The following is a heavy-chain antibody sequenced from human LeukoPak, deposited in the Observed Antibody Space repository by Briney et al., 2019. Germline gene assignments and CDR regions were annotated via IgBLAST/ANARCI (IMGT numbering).Heavy chain of an antibody. J-gene: IGHJ4*02. V-gene: IGHV3-23*01. CDR2: ISGSGGST. CDR3: ANSPKSDY. Sequence: GGSLSLSCAPSGFTLSRYGLSWFRQAPGKGLEWLSAISGSGGSTYYADSVQGRFSISRDNSKNTLYLQMSSLRAEDTAVYYCANSPKSDYWGQGTLVTVSS. CDR1: GFTLSRYG.